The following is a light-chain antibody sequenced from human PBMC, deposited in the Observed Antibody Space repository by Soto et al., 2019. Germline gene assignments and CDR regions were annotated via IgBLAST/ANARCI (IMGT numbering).Light chain of an antibody. Sequence: DIQMTQSPSTLSASVGDRVTISCRASQSISNWLAWYQQKPGKAPKLLIYDASSLEDGAPSRFSGSGSGTECSLTISSLRPDDFATYYCQQYNTSFYSFGQGTRLEIK. V-gene: IGKV1-5*01. CDR2: DAS. CDR3: QQYNTSFYS. CDR1: QSISNW. J-gene: IGKJ2*01.